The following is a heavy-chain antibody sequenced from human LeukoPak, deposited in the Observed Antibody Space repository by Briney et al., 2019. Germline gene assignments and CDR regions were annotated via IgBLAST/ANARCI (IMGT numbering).Heavy chain of an antibody. Sequence: PGGSLRLSCAASGFTFSSYGMHWVRQAPGKGLEWVAVIWYDGSNKYYADSVKGRFTISRDNSKNTLYLQMNSLRAEDTAVYYCARDYAVEGWLRYQIDYWGQGTLVTVSS. D-gene: IGHD5-12*01. V-gene: IGHV3-33*01. CDR1: GFTFSSYG. J-gene: IGHJ4*02. CDR2: IWYDGSNK. CDR3: ARDYAVEGWLRYQIDY.